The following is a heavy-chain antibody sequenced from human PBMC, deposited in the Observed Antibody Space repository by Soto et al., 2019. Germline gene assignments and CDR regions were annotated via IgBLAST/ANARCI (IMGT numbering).Heavy chain of an antibody. D-gene: IGHD6-19*01. J-gene: IGHJ6*03. CDR3: ARVLRSSGTHYYYYYYMDV. Sequence: ASVKVSCKASGYTFTSYYMHWVRQAPGQGLEWMGIINPSGGSTSYAQKFQGRVTMTRDTSTSTVYMELSSLRSEDTAVYYCARVLRSSGTHYYYYYYMDVWGKGTTVTVSS. CDR1: GYTFTSYY. CDR2: INPSGGST. V-gene: IGHV1-46*03.